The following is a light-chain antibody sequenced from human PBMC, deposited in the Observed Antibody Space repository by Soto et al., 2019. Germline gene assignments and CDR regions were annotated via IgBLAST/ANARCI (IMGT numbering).Light chain of an antibody. CDR2: SAS. J-gene: IGKJ2*01. CDR1: QDSTKY. CDR3: QQGHSTPYT. Sequence: IQLTQSPSSLSASVGDRFAITCRASQDSTKYLAWYQQKPGKAPNLLIHSASALPSGVPPRFSGSGSGTEFTLTMSGLQPEDFASYYCQQGHSTPYTFGQGTKVDI. V-gene: IGKV1-39*01.